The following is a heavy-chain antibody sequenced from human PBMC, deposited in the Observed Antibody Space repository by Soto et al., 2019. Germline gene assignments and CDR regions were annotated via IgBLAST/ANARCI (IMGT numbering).Heavy chain of an antibody. CDR2: IYYSGST. V-gene: IGHV4-39*01. Sequence: PSETLSLTCTVSGGSISSSSYYWGWIRQPPGKGQEWIGSIYYSGSTYYNPSLKSRVTISVDTSKNQFSLKLSSVTAADTAVYYCARLEVVVPAAIRGTFHWFDPWGQGTLVTVSS. CDR3: ARLEVVVPAAIRGTFHWFDP. CDR1: GGSISSSSYY. J-gene: IGHJ5*02. D-gene: IGHD2-2*02.